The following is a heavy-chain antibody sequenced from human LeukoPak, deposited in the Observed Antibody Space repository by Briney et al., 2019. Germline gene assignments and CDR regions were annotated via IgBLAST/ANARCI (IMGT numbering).Heavy chain of an antibody. J-gene: IGHJ6*02. D-gene: IGHD2-15*01. V-gene: IGHV3-23*01. CDR1: GFIFSSSA. CDR2: ISGGGDDT. Sequence: GGSLRLSCAVSGFIFSSSAMSWVRQAPGKGLEWVSAISGGGDDTSYADSARGRFTVSRDNSKNTLYLQMNSLRAEDTAVYYCARGGPSYHYYGMDVWGQGTTVTVS. CDR3: ARGGPSYHYYGMDV.